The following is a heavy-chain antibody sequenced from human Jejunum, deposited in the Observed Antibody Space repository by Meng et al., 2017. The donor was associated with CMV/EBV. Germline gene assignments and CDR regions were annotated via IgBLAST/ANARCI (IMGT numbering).Heavy chain of an antibody. V-gene: IGHV3-21*01. CDR3: AKERAYDIDS. CDR1: GFSFSSYG. J-gene: IGHJ4*02. D-gene: IGHD3-9*01. Sequence: CAASGFSFSSYGMAWVRQAPGKGLEWVSSISSSGGFVYYADSVKGRFTISRDNRKNSVYLEMNSLRAEDTAIYYCAKERAYDIDSWGQGIRVTVSS. CDR2: ISSSGGFV.